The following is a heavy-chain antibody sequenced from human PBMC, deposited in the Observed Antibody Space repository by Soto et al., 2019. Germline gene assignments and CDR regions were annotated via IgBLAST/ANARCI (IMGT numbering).Heavy chain of an antibody. J-gene: IGHJ4*02. V-gene: IGHV1-3*01. CDR2: INAGHGNT. D-gene: IGHD2-21*01. Sequence: ASVKVSCKASGYTFTSYAIHWVRQAPGQSLEWMGWINAGHGNTKYSEKFQDRVTITRDTSASTAYMELSSLRSEDTAVYYCARGGEPIDYWGQGTLVTVSS. CDR3: ARGGEPIDY. CDR1: GYTFTSYA.